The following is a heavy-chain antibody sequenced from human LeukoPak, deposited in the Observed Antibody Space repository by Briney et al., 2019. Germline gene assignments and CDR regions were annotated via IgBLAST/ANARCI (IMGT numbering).Heavy chain of an antibody. D-gene: IGHD6-13*01. J-gene: IGHJ4*02. V-gene: IGHV4-31*03. CDR2: IYYSGST. Sequence: PSQTLSLTCTVSGDSICSGDYYWTWIRQHPGKGLEWIGCIYYSGSTYYNLSLKSRVIISADTSKNHFSLKLSSVTAADTAVYYRARVREATIAPFFDYWGQGILVTVSS. CDR3: ARVREATIAPFFDY. CDR1: GDSICSGDYY.